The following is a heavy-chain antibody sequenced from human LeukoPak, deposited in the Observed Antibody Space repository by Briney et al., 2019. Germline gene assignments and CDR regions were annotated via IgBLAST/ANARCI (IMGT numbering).Heavy chain of an antibody. D-gene: IGHD6-13*01. CDR1: GFTFSSYG. J-gene: IGHJ4*02. V-gene: IGHV3-30*02. Sequence: GGSLRLSCAASGFTFSSYGMHWVRQAPGKGLEWVAFIRYDGSNKYYADSVKGRFTISRDNSKNTLYLQMNSLTAEDTAVYYCARTYSSSWYGYYFDYWGQGTLVTVSS. CDR2: IRYDGSNK. CDR3: ARTYSSSWYGYYFDY.